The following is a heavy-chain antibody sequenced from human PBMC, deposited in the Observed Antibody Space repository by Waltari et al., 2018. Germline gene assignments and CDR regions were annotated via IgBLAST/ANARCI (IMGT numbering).Heavy chain of an antibody. D-gene: IGHD2-2*01. CDR3: AREFVVPAATYGGGWFDP. CDR2: IIPILGIA. J-gene: IGHJ5*02. V-gene: IGHV1-69*04. Sequence: QVQLVQSGAEVKKPGSSVTVSCKASGGTFSSYAISWVRQAPGQGLEWMGRIIPILGIANYAQKFQGRDTITADKSTSTAYMELSSLRSEDTAVYYCAREFVVPAATYGGGWFDPWGQGTLVTVSS. CDR1: GGTFSSYA.